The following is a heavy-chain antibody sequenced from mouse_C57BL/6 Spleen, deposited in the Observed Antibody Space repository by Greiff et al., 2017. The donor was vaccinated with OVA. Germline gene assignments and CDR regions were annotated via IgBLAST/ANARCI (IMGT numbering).Heavy chain of an antibody. CDR1: GFTFSSYA. CDR3: TRDMGDPPYYFDY. D-gene: IGHD1-1*02. J-gene: IGHJ2*01. V-gene: IGHV5-9-1*02. Sequence: EVNVVESGEGLVKPGGSLKLSCAASGFTFSSYALSWVRQTPEKRLAWVAYISSGGDYIYYADTVKGRFTISRDNARNTLYLQMSSLKSEDTAMYYCTRDMGDPPYYFDYWGQGTTLTVSS. CDR2: ISSGGDYI.